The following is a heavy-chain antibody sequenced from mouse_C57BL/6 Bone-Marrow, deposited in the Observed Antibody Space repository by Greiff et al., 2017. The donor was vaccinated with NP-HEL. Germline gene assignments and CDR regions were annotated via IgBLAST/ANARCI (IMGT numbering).Heavy chain of an antibody. V-gene: IGHV1-81*01. Sequence: VQLHQSGAELARPGASVKLSCKASGYTFTSYGISWVKQRTGPGLEWIGEIYPRSGNTYYNEKFKGKATLTVDKSSSTAYMELRSLTSEYSAVYVCDYYDDDEDWYFDVWGTGTTLTVSS. CDR1: GYTFTSYG. CDR2: IYPRSGNT. D-gene: IGHD2-4*01. J-gene: IGHJ1*03. CDR3: DYYDDDEDWYFDV.